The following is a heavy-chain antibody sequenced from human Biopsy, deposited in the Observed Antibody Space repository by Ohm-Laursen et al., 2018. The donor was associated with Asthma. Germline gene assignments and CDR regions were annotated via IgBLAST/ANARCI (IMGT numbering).Heavy chain of an antibody. CDR1: GYTLIGCH. D-gene: IGHD6-13*01. CDR2: INPNSGGT. CDR3: ARGQKSAGDRWFDP. V-gene: IGHV1-2*06. Sequence: GASVKVSRKASGYTLIGCHVHCMRQAPGQGLEWMGRINPNSGGTNYAQKFQGRVTMTRDTSISTAYMEVSRLRSDDTAVYYCARGQKSAGDRWFDPWGQGTLVTVSS. J-gene: IGHJ5*02.